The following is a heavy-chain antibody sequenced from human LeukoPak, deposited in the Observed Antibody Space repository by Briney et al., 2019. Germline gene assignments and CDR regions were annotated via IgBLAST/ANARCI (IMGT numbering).Heavy chain of an antibody. D-gene: IGHD6-19*01. CDR3: ARARSGIAVAGTTYYYYYYYMDV. Sequence: ASVKVSCKASGYTFTGYYMHWVRQAPGQGLEWMGWINPNSGGTNYAQKFQGRVTMTRDTSISTAYMELSRLRSEDTAVYYCARARSGIAVAGTTYYYYYYYMDVWGKGTTVTISS. V-gene: IGHV1-2*02. CDR2: INPNSGGT. J-gene: IGHJ6*03. CDR1: GYTFTGYY.